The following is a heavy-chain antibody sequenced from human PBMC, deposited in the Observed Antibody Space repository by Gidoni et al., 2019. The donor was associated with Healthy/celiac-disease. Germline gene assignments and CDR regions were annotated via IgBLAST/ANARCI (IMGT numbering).Heavy chain of an antibody. J-gene: IGHJ4*02. CDR1: GFTLSNAW. CDR3: TTDEVGATNFDY. CDR2: IKSKTDGGTT. V-gene: IGHV3-15*01. D-gene: IGHD1-26*01. Sequence: EVQLVESGGGLVKPGGSLRLSCAASGFTLSNAWMSWVRQAPGKGLEWVGRIKSKTDGGTTDYAAPVKGRFTISRDDSKNTLYLQMNSLKTEDTAVYYCTTDEVGATNFDYWGQGTLVTVSS.